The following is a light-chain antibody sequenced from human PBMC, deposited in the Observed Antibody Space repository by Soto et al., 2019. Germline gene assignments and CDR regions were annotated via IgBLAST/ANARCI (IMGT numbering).Light chain of an antibody. J-gene: IGKJ4*01. CDR2: WAS. Sequence: DIVMTQSPDSLAVSLGERATMHCKSSQTVFYGINKKNYLAWYQHKPGQPPKLLIYWASTRGSGVPDRFSGSGSGTDFTLTINSLQAEDVAVYYCQQSYSPPLTFGGGTKVEIK. V-gene: IGKV4-1*01. CDR3: QQSYSPPLT. CDR1: QTVFYGINKKNY.